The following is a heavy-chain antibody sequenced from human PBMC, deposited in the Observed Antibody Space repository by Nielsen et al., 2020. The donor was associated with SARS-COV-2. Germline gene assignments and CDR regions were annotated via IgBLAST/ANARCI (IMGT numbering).Heavy chain of an antibody. CDR3: ARSGYSSNYYSFHAFDI. D-gene: IGHD1-26*01. J-gene: IGHJ3*02. CDR1: GGSISSNNHY. V-gene: IGHV4-39*01. CDR2: IHYSGGT. Sequence: SETLSLTCTVSGGSISSNNHYWGWIRQPPGKGLEWIGSIHYSGGTYYNPSLRSRVTISVDTSKNQFSLKLSFVTAADTALYYCARSGYSSNYYSFHAFDIWGQGTMVTVSS.